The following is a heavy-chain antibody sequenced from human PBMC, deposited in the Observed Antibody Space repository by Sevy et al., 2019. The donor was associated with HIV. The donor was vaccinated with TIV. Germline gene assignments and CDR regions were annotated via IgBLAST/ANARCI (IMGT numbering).Heavy chain of an antibody. V-gene: IGHV1-18*04. CDR3: ARVSCGGDCYNAFDI. Sequence: ASVKVSCKASGYIFSNYNINWVRQAPGQGLEWMGWISADNGNTDYAQKVQGRVTMTTETSTKTAYMELRSLRSDDTAVYYCARVSCGGDCYNAFDIWGQGKMVTVSS. CDR1: GYIFSNYN. J-gene: IGHJ3*02. CDR2: ISADNGNT. D-gene: IGHD2-21*02.